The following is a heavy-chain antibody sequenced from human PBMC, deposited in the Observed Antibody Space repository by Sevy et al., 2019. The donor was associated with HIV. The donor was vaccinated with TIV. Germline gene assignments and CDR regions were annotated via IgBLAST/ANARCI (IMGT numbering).Heavy chain of an antibody. CDR3: AGDLAIAGAGTAPAMDY. Sequence: GGSLRLSCAASGFTFSDYYMSWIRQAPGKGLEWVSYISSSGSTIYYEDSVMGRFTITRDNAKNSLYLQMNSLTAEETAVYYCAGDLAIAGAGTAPAMDYWGQGTLVTVSS. J-gene: IGHJ4*02. D-gene: IGHD6-19*01. V-gene: IGHV3-11*01. CDR2: ISSSGSTI. CDR1: GFTFSDYY.